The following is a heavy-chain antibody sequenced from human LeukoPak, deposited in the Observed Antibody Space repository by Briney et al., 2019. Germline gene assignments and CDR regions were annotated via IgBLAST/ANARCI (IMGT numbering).Heavy chain of an antibody. Sequence: GGSLRLSCAASGFTFGSYWMHWVRQAPGKGLVWVSRINRDGSSTIYADSVKGRFSISRDISKNTLYLRMNSLRAEDTAIYYCAKDGKTRNWNYFQAKPVYWGQGTLVTVSS. D-gene: IGHD1-7*01. J-gene: IGHJ4*02. CDR3: AKDGKTRNWNYFQAKPVY. V-gene: IGHV3-74*01. CDR2: INRDGSST. CDR1: GFTFGSYW.